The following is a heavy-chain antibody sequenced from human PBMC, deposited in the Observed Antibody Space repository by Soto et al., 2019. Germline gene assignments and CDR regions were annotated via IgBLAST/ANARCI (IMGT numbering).Heavy chain of an antibody. J-gene: IGHJ6*03. CDR3: ARGRREYSGYDHQANYYYMDV. D-gene: IGHD5-12*01. Sequence: GASVKVSCKASGYTFTSYDINWVRQATGQGLEWMGWMNPNSGNTGYAQKFQGRVTMTRNTSISTAYMELSSLRSEDTAVYYCARGRREYSGYDHQANYYYMDVWGKGTTVTVSS. CDR1: GYTFTSYD. V-gene: IGHV1-8*01. CDR2: MNPNSGNT.